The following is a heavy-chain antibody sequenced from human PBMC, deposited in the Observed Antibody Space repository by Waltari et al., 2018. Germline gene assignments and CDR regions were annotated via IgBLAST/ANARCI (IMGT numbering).Heavy chain of an antibody. J-gene: IGHJ4*02. CDR1: GCTFNNYC. CDR2: IDTDGSIT. D-gene: IGHD3-22*01. Sequence: EVELVESGGGLVQPGGSLRLPCAASGCTFNNYCMHWVRRAPGKGVVWVERIDTDGSITNYADSVRGRFIISRDNAKMTVYLQVDRLSAECTALSYCARGTLIGTRGPTEYWGQGTLGAVAS. V-gene: IGHV3-74*01. CDR3: ARGTLIGTRGPTEY.